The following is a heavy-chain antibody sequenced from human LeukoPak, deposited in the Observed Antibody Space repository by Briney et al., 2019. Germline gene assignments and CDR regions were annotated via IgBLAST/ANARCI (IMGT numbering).Heavy chain of an antibody. J-gene: IGHJ3*02. CDR1: GFTISRNY. CDR3: TRAGEVLPHDGFDI. D-gene: IGHD1-26*01. CDR2: IYIDDTT. Sequence: GGSLRLSCAASGFTISRNYMSWVRQAQGRGLEWVSIIYIDDTTYYADSVRGRFTISRDISKNTVYLQMYSLRVEGTAVYFCTRAGEVLPHDGFDIWGRGTMVTVSS. V-gene: IGHV3-53*01.